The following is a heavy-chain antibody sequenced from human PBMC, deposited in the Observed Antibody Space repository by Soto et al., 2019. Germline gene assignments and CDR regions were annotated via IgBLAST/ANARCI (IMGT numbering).Heavy chain of an antibody. D-gene: IGHD1-26*01. CDR1: GDSVSSKSAT. CDR3: ARALAGSYDY. Sequence: TLSLTCAISGDSVSSKSATWNWIRQSPSRGLEWLGRTYYRSKWSNDYGLSVKGRITVNPDTSKNQFSLQLNSVTPEDTAVYYCARALAGSYDYWGQGTLVTVS. CDR2: TYYRSKWSN. J-gene: IGHJ4*02. V-gene: IGHV6-1*01.